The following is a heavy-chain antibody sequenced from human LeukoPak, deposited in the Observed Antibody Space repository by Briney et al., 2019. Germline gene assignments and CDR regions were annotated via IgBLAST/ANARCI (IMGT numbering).Heavy chain of an antibody. D-gene: IGHD6-19*01. CDR3: ARDRSLSVAGTFDF. J-gene: IGHJ4*02. CDR2: IYSGGSI. CDR1: GFTVSSNY. Sequence: GGSLRLSCAASGFTVSSNYMSWVRQAPGKGLEWVSVIYSGGSIYYADSVKGRFTISRDNAKNSLYLEMNSLRDDDTAVYYCARDRSLSVAGTFDFWGQGSLVTVSS. V-gene: IGHV3-66*01.